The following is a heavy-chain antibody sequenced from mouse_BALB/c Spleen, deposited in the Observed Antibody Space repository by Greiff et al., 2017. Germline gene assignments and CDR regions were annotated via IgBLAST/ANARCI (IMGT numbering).Heavy chain of an antibody. CDR3: TPIYYGNSYAMDY. D-gene: IGHD2-1*01. J-gene: IGHJ4*01. V-gene: IGHV1-5*01. Sequence: EVQLQQSGTVLARPGASVKMSCKASGYSFTSYWMHWVKQRPGQGLEWIGAIYPGNSDTSYNQKFKGKAKLTAVTSASTAYMELSSLTNEDSAVYYCTPIYYGNSYAMDYWGQGTSVTVSS. CDR1: GYSFTSYW. CDR2: IYPGNSDT.